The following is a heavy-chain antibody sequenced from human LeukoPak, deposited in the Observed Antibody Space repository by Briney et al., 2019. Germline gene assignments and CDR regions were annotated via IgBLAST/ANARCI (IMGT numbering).Heavy chain of an antibody. CDR1: GGSFSGYY. CDR2: INHSGST. V-gene: IGHV4-34*01. Sequence: SETLSLTCAVYGGSFSGYYWSWIRQPPGKGLEWIGEINHSGSTNYNPSLKSRVTMSVDTSKNQFSLKLSSVTAADTAVYYCARDSQSPDYYDSSVGAFDIWGQGTMVTVSS. J-gene: IGHJ3*02. CDR3: ARDSQSPDYYDSSVGAFDI. D-gene: IGHD3-22*01.